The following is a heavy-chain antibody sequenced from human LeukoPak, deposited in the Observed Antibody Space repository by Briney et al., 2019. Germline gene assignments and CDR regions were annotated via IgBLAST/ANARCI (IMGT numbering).Heavy chain of an antibody. Sequence: SETLSLTCAVYGGSFSGYYWSWIRQPPGKGLEWIGEINHSGSTNYNPSLKSRVTISVDTSKNQLSLKLSSVTAADTAVYYCARGLYYDILTGYFLGPYYFDYWGQGTLVTVSS. D-gene: IGHD3-9*01. J-gene: IGHJ4*02. CDR1: GGSFSGYY. CDR3: ARGLYYDILTGYFLGPYYFDY. V-gene: IGHV4-34*01. CDR2: INHSGST.